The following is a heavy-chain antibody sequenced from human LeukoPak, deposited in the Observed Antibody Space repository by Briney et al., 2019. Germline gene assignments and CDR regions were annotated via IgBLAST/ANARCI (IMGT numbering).Heavy chain of an antibody. V-gene: IGHV3-21*01. D-gene: IGHD3-22*01. CDR1: GFTFSSYS. CDR2: ISSSSSYI. Sequence: GGSLRLSCAASGFTFSSYSMNWVRQAPGKGLEWVSSISSSSSYIYYADSVKGRFTISRDNAKNSLYLQMNSLRAEETAVYYCAREEGYYDSSGREFDYWGQGTLVTVSS. CDR3: AREEGYYDSSGREFDY. J-gene: IGHJ4*02.